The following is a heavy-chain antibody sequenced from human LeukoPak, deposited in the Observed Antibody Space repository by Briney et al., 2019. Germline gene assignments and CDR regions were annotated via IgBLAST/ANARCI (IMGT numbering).Heavy chain of an antibody. Sequence: PGGSLRLSCAASGFTFSSYWMHWVRQAPGKGLVWVSRINSDGSSTNYADSVKGRFTISRDNSKNTLHLQMNSLRAEDTAVYHCARVAYNSSWYPPFDYWGQGTLVTVSS. CDR2: INSDGSST. D-gene: IGHD6-13*01. J-gene: IGHJ4*02. V-gene: IGHV3-74*01. CDR1: GFTFSSYW. CDR3: ARVAYNSSWYPPFDY.